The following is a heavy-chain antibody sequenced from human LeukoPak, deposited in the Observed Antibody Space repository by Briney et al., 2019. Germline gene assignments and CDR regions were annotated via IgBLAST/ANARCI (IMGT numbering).Heavy chain of an antibody. V-gene: IGHV3-13*01. Sequence: PGGSLRLSCAASGFTFSSYDMHWVRQATGKGLEWVSAIGTAGDTYYPGSVKGRFTISRENAKNSLYLQMNSLRAEDTAVYYCARDMRATSGPGWFDPWGQGTLVTVSS. CDR2: IGTAGDT. CDR3: ARDMRATSGPGWFDP. CDR1: GFTFSSYD. D-gene: IGHD6-19*01. J-gene: IGHJ5*02.